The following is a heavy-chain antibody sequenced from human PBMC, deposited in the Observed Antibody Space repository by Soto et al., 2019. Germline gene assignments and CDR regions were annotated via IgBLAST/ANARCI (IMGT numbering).Heavy chain of an antibody. CDR1: GYAFTGYY. V-gene: IGHV1-2*02. J-gene: IGHJ4*02. CDR2: INPNSGGT. Sequence: ASVKVSCKTAGYAFTGYYIHRVLQAPGQGLEWMGWINPNSGGTKYAPKFQGGVPMTRDTSITTAYMELSRLRSGDTAVYYCAREPATAKPEGVDFWGQGTLVTVSS. D-gene: IGHD1-1*01. CDR3: AREPATAKPEGVDF.